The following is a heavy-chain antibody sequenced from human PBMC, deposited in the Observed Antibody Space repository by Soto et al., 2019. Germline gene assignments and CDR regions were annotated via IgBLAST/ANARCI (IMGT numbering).Heavy chain of an antibody. CDR2: IYYSGST. CDR1: GGSISSYY. V-gene: IGHV4-59*01. Sequence: PXGTLALTCTVSGGSISSYYWSWIRQPPGKGLEWIGYIYYSGSTNYNPSLKSRVTISVDTSKNQFSLKLSSVTAADTAVYYCARVGYDFWSGYFGYGMDVWGQGTTVTVSS. J-gene: IGHJ6*02. D-gene: IGHD3-3*01. CDR3: ARVGYDFWSGYFGYGMDV.